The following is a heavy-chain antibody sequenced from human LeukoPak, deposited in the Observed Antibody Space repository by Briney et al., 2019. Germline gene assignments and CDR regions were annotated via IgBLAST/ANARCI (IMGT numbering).Heavy chain of an antibody. J-gene: IGHJ4*02. CDR3: ARGFSSFDY. V-gene: IGHV3-48*03. CDR1: GFTFSSYE. CDR2: ISSSGSTK. Sequence: GGSLRLSCAASGFTFSSYEMNWVRQAPGKGLEWVSYISSSGSTKYYTDSVKGRSTISRDNAKNSLDLQMNSLRGEDTAVYYCARGFSSFDYWGQGTLVTVSS.